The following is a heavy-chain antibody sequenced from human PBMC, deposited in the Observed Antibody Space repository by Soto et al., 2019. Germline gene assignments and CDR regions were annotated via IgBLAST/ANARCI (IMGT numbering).Heavy chain of an antibody. CDR3: VSGDAWGVLLGY. D-gene: IGHD2-21*02. Sequence: SETLSFTCTVSGASINSGGYYWNWVRLLPGRGLEWIGYIYFTGNTYYNPSLESRVTISLDTPQNQFSLELNSVSAADTAVYYCVSGDAWGVLLGYWGQGALVTVSS. CDR1: GASINSGGYY. V-gene: IGHV4-31*03. J-gene: IGHJ4*02. CDR2: IYFTGNT.